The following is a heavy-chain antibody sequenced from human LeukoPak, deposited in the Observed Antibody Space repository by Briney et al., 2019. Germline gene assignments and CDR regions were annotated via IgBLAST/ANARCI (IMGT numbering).Heavy chain of an antibody. CDR2: ISSSSSTI. V-gene: IGHV3-48*01. D-gene: IGHD3-22*01. CDR1: GFTFSSYS. J-gene: IGHJ4*02. Sequence: GGSLRLSCAASGFTFSSYSMTWVRQAPGKGLEWVSYISSSSSTIYYADSVKGRFTISRDNAKNSLYLQMNSLRAEDTAVYYCARGASRGYYDSSGKSYTPPSNYFDYWGQGTLVTVSS. CDR3: ARGASRGYYDSSGKSYTPPSNYFDY.